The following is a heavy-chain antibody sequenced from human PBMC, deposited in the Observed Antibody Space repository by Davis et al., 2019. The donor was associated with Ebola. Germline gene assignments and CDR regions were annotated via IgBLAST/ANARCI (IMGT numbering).Heavy chain of an antibody. CDR3: ARDFRSITIFGVVIYNWFDP. J-gene: IGHJ5*02. V-gene: IGHV1-18*01. Sequence: AASVKVSCKASGYTFTSYGISWVRQAPGQGLGWMGWISGYNGNTNYAQKLQGRVTMTTDTSTSTAYMELRSLRSDDTAVYYCARDFRSITIFGVVIYNWFDPWGQGTLVTVSS. CDR2: ISGYNGNT. CDR1: GYTFTSYG. D-gene: IGHD3-3*01.